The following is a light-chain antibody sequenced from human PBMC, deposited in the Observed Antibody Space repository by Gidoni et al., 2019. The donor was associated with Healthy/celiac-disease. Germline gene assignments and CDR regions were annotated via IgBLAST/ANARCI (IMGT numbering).Light chain of an antibody. V-gene: IGKV1-39*01. CDR1: QSISSY. CDR3: QQSYSTHWT. CDR2: AAS. J-gene: IGKJ1*01. Sequence: DIQMTQSPSSLSASVGDRVTITCRASQSISSYLNWYQQKPGKAPKLLIYAASSLQSGVPSRFSGSGSGTDFTLTISSLQPEDFANYYWQQSYSTHWTFGQGTKVEIK.